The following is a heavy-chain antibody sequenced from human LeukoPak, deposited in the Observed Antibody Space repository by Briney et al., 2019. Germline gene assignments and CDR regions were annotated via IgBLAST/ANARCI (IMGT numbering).Heavy chain of an antibody. D-gene: IGHD1-26*01. CDR1: GGSISSGDYY. V-gene: IGHV4-30-4*08. J-gene: IGHJ4*02. CDR3: ARAHAPLVGATFDY. Sequence: SETLSLTCTVSGGSISSGDYYWSWIRQPPGKGLEWIGYIYYSGSTYYNPSLKSRVTISVDTSKNQFSLKLSSVTAADTAVYYCARAHAPLVGATFDYWGQGTLVTVSS. CDR2: IYYSGST.